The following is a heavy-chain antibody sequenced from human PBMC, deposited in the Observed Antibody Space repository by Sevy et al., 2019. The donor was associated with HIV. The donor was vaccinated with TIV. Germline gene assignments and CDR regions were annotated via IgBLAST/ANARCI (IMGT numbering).Heavy chain of an antibody. CDR2: ISYDGGDK. D-gene: IGHD3-16*01. J-gene: IGHJ4*02. Sequence: GGSLRLSCDASGFTLSHHALHWVRQTLGKGLEWVASISYDGGDKRYADSVEGRITIESHNSKNTLYLQMTSLRSEDTGVYFCARDRGRPPTAILYHFDHWGQGTLVTVSS. V-gene: IGHV3-30-3*01. CDR1: GFTLSHHA. CDR3: ARDRGRPPTAILYHFDH.